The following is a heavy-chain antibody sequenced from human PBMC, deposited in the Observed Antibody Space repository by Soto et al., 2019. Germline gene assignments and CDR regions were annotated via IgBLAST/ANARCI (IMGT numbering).Heavy chain of an antibody. CDR1: GFTVSSNY. D-gene: IGHD6-13*01. CDR2: IYSGGST. Sequence: GGSLRLSCAASGFTVSSNYMSWVRQAPGKGLEWVSVIYSGGSTYYADSVKGRFTISRDNSKNTLYLQMNSLRAEDTAVYYCARDQGYSSSWYWFDPWGQGTLVTVSS. CDR3: ARDQGYSSSWYWFDP. J-gene: IGHJ5*02. V-gene: IGHV3-66*01.